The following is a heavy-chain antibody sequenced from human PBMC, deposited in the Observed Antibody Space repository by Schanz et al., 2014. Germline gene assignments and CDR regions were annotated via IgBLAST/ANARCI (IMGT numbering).Heavy chain of an antibody. J-gene: IGHJ2*01. Sequence: DVHLLESGGGLVQPGGSLRLSCAASEFTFSTDAMSWVRQAPGKGLEWVSAISGSGGSTYYADSVKGRFTISRDNSKNTLYLQMNSLRAEDTAIYYCAKDAPYPFDPGGRGTLITVSS. CDR2: ISGSGGST. V-gene: IGHV3-23*01. CDR3: AKDAPYPFDP. CDR1: EFTFSTDA.